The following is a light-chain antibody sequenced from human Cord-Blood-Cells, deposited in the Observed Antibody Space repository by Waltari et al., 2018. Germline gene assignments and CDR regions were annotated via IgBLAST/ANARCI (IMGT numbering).Light chain of an antibody. CDR1: QSISSY. Sequence: DIQMTQSPSSLSASVGDRVTITCRASQSISSYLNWYQQKPGKAPKLPIYAASSLQSGVPSRFSGSGSGTDFTLTISSLQPEDVAVYYCQQYYSTPITFGQGTRLEIK. J-gene: IGKJ5*01. V-gene: IGKV1-39*01. CDR3: QQYYSTPIT. CDR2: AAS.